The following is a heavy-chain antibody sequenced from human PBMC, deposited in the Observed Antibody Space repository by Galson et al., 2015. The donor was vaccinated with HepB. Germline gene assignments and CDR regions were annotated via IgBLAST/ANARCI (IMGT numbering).Heavy chain of an antibody. Sequence: SLRLSCAASGFTFSNYWMSWVRQAPGKRLEWVANIEQDGSEKHYVDSVKGRFTISRDNVKNSLYLQMNSLRAEDTAVYYCVRHLDGYAYYYGLDVWGQGTTVTVSS. V-gene: IGHV3-7*01. CDR2: IEQDGSEK. CDR3: VRHLDGYAYYYGLDV. J-gene: IGHJ6*02. D-gene: IGHD3-16*01. CDR1: GFTFSNYW.